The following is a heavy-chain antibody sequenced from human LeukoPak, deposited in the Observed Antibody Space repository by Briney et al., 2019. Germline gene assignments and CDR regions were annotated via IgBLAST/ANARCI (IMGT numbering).Heavy chain of an antibody. CDR1: GFTFSGYF. CDR2: ISGSGSSI. D-gene: IGHD5-12*01. Sequence: GGSLRLSCAASGFTFSGYFMSWIRQAPGKGLEWLSYISGSGSSIHYADSVKGRFTISRDNARNSLYLQMSSLRAEDTAVYYCARDTGSTITRDWFDPWGQGTLVTVSS. V-gene: IGHV3-11*01. J-gene: IGHJ5*02. CDR3: ARDTGSTITRDWFDP.